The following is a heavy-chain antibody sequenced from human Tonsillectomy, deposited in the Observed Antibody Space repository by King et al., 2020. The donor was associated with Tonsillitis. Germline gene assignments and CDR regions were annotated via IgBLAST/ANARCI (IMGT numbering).Heavy chain of an antibody. CDR1: GFTFSNYW. D-gene: IGHD5-24*01. CDR3: ARAGHLEMATISDF. Sequence: VQLVESGGGLVQPGGSLRLSCAASGFTFSNYWMSWVRQAPGKGLEWVANIHQDGSADFYVDSVKGRFTDSRDNARNLLYLQMNSLRAEDTAVYYCARAGHLEMATISDFWGQGTLVTVSS. CDR2: IHQDGSAD. V-gene: IGHV3-7*01. J-gene: IGHJ4*02.